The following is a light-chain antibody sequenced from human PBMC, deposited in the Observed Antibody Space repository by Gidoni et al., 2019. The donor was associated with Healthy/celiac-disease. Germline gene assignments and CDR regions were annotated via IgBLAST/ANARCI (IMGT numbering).Light chain of an antibody. CDR3: QKRSNWPRT. J-gene: IGKJ1*01. CDR1: QSVSSY. Sequence: EIVLTQSTATLSLSPGERATLSCRASQSVSSYLAWYQQKPGQAPRSLIYDASNRATGIPARFSGSGSGTDFTLTISSLGPEDCAVYYCQKRSNWPRTFGQGTRVEIK. V-gene: IGKV3-11*01. CDR2: DAS.